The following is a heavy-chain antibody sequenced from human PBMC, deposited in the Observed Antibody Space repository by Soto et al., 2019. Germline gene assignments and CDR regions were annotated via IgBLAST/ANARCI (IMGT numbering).Heavy chain of an antibody. Sequence: GGSLRLSCAASGFTFSNAWMSWVRQAPGKGLEWVGRIKSKTDGGTTDYAAPVKGRFTISRDDSKNTLYLQMNSLKTEDTAVYYCTTATVTNPYYFDYWGQGTLVTVSS. CDR2: IKSKTDGGTT. D-gene: IGHD4-17*01. J-gene: IGHJ4*02. CDR1: GFTFSNAW. V-gene: IGHV3-15*01. CDR3: TTATVTNPYYFDY.